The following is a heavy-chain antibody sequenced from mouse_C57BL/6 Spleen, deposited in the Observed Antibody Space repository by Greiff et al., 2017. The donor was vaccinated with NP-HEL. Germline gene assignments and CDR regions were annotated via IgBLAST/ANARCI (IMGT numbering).Heavy chain of an antibody. CDR1: GYTFTSYW. J-gene: IGHJ2*01. CDR3: ARSVTGHFDY. V-gene: IGHV1-64*01. Sequence: VQLQQSGAELVKPGASVKLSCKASGYTFTSYWMHWVKQRPGQGLEWIGMIHPNSGSTNYNEKFKSKATLTVDKSSSTAYMQLSSLTSEDSAVYYCARSVTGHFDYWGQGTTLTVSS. D-gene: IGHD4-1*01. CDR2: IHPNSGST.